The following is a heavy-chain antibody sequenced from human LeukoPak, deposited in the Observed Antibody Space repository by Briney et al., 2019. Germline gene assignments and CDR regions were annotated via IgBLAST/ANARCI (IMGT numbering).Heavy chain of an antibody. V-gene: IGHV1-69*05. D-gene: IGHD5-18*01. CDR2: FIPIFGTA. CDR1: GGTFSSYA. CDR3: ARDLYTAMVSWGAFDI. J-gene: IGHJ3*02. Sequence: SVKVSCKASGGTFSSYAISWVRQAPGQGLEWMGRFIPIFGTANYAQKFQGRVTITTDESTSTAYMELSSLRSEDTAVYYCARDLYTAMVSWGAFDIWGQGTMVTVSS.